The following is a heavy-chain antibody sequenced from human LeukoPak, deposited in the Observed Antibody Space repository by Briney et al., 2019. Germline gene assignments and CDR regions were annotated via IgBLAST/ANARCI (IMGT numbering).Heavy chain of an antibody. J-gene: IGHJ4*02. CDR3: ARGAGARTYRRFDL. CDR1: GGSISSGGYY. Sequence: PSQTLSLTCTVSGGSISSGGYYWSWIRQPPGKGLEWIGYIYHSGSTYYNPSLKSRVTISVDRSKNQFSLKLSSVTAADTAVYYCARGAGARTYRRFDLWGQGTLVTVSS. CDR2: IYHSGST. D-gene: IGHD1-26*01. V-gene: IGHV4-30-2*01.